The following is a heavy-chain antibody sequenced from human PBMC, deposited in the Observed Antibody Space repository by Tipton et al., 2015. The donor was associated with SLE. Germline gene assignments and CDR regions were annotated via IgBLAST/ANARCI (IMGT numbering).Heavy chain of an antibody. J-gene: IGHJ4*02. CDR1: GDTISDHY. CDR3: ARGGYSSGWYGHYFVY. Sequence: TLSLTCTVSGDTISDHYWSWIRQPPGKGLEWIGYISYSGSTNYSPSLKSRVTISLDTSKTQFSLNLRSVTAADTAIYYCARGGYSSGWYGHYFVYCGQGTLVTASS. D-gene: IGHD6-19*01. V-gene: IGHV4-59*11. CDR2: ISYSGST.